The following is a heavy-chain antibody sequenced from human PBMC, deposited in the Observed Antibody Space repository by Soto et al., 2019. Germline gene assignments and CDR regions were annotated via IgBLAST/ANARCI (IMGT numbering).Heavy chain of an antibody. CDR1: GYTFTSYA. J-gene: IGHJ4*02. CDR3: ARVTRPSRDYDTSVYYYGAFGY. D-gene: IGHD3-22*01. V-gene: IGHV1-3*01. CDR2: INAGNGTT. Sequence: ASVKFSCKGSGYTFTSYAMHWVRQAPGHRLEWMGWINAGNGTTKYSQKFQGRVTITRDTSASTAYMELSSLRSEDTAVYYCARVTRPSRDYDTSVYYYGAFGYWGQGTLVTVSS.